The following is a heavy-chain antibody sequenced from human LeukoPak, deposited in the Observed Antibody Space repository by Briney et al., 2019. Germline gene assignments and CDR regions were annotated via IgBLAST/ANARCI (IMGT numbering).Heavy chain of an antibody. V-gene: IGHV3-33*06. CDR3: ANSPSG. CDR2: IWSDGRNK. CDR1: GFTFSNYG. Sequence: GGSLRLSCAASGFTFSNYGMNWVRQAPGKGLEWVAVIWSDGRNKYYADSVKGRFTISRDNSKNTLYLQMNSLRAEDTAVYYCANSPSGWGQGTLVTVSS. J-gene: IGHJ4*02.